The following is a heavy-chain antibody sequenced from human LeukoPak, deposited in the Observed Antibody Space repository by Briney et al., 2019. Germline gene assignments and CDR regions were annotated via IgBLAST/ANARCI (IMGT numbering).Heavy chain of an antibody. CDR3: AGTLVDY. J-gene: IGHJ4*02. V-gene: IGHV3-7*01. CDR1: GFIFSNYY. Sequence: GGSLRLSCAASGFIFSNYYMSWVRQAPGKGLEWVANINEDGSVEYYVDSVKGRFTISRDNPKNSLYLLMNNLRAEDTAVYYCAGTLVDYWGQGALVTVSS. CDR2: INEDGSVE.